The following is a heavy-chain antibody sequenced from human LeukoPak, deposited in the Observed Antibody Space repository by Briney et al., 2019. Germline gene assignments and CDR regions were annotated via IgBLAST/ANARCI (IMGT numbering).Heavy chain of an antibody. D-gene: IGHD2-15*01. CDR1: GGSFSGYY. CDR3: ARGRGYCSGGSCWRSGPVRHYYYYMDV. CDR2: INHSGST. V-gene: IGHV4-34*01. Sequence: PSETLSLTCAVYGGSFSGYYWSWIRQPPGKGLEWIGEINHSGSTNYNPSLKSRVTISVDASKDQFSLKLSSVTAADTAVYYCARGRGYCSGGSCWRSGPVRHYYYYMDVWGKGTTVTVSS. J-gene: IGHJ6*03.